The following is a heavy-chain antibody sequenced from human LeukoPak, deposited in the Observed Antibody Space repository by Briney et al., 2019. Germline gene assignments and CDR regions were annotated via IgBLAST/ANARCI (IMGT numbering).Heavy chain of an antibody. D-gene: IGHD6-19*01. CDR2: ISRNSDDI. J-gene: IGHJ6*03. Sequence: GGSLRLSCAASGFSFSSYNMNWVRQAPGKGLEWVSSISRNSDDIYYADSLKGRFTVSRDNAKNSLYLQMNSLRAEDTAVYYCARDLGSSYYYYMDVWGKGTTVTVSS. CDR1: GFSFSSYN. CDR3: ARDLGSSYYYYMDV. V-gene: IGHV3-21*01.